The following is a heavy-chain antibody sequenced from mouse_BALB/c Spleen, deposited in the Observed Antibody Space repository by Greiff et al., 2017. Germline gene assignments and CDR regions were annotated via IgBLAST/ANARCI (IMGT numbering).Heavy chain of an antibody. D-gene: IGHD1-1*01. J-gene: IGHJ2*01. V-gene: IGHV3-8*02. CDR2: ISYSGST. Sequence: EVQLHQSGPSLVKPSQTLSLTCSVTGDSITSGYWNWIRKFPGNKLEYMGYISYSGSTYYNPSLNSRISITRDTSKNQYYLQLNSVTTEDTATYYCARCDGSSDYFDYRGQGTTLTVSA. CDR1: GDSITSGY. CDR3: ARCDGSSDYFDY.